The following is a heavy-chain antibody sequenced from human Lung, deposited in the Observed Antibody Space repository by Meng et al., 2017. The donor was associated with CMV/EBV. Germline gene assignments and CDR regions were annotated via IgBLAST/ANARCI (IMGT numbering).Heavy chain of an antibody. Sequence: ASVXVSCKASGYTFTGYYMHWVRQAPGQGLEWMGWINPNSGGTNYAQKFQGRVTMTRDTSISTAYMELSRLRSDETAVYYCARCTGYSSSPGVYWGQGTVVTVSS. CDR3: ARCTGYSSSPGVY. D-gene: IGHD6-6*01. CDR1: GYTFTGYY. V-gene: IGHV1-2*02. J-gene: IGHJ4*02. CDR2: INPNSGGT.